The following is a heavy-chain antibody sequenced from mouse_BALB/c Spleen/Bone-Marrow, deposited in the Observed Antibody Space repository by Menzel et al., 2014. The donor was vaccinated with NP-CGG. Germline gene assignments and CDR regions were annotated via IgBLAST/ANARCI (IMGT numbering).Heavy chain of an antibody. CDR3: ASYYDVSAWVAY. CDR1: GFNIKDTY. Sequence: EVTVVESGAAIVKPGASVKLTCTASGFNIKDTYLHWVKQRPEQGLEWLGRIDPANGNTKYGPKFQGKATITAAPSSNTAYLQLSSQTSEDTAVYYFASYYDVSAWVAYWGQGILVTVS. V-gene: IGHV14-3*02. D-gene: IGHD1-1*01. CDR2: IDPANGNT. J-gene: IGHJ3*01.